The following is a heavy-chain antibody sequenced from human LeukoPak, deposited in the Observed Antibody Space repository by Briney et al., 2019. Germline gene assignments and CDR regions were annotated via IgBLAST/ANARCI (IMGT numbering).Heavy chain of an antibody. V-gene: IGHV4-31*03. CDR2: IYYSGTT. Sequence: SQTLSLTCTVSGGSISSDVYQWTWIRQHPGKGLEWIGYIYYSGTTYYNPSLKSRVTISVDTSKNQFSLKLSSVTAADTAVYYCARGPTVTTDYWGQGTLATVSS. D-gene: IGHD4-17*01. CDR1: GGSISSDVYQ. CDR3: ARGPTVTTDY. J-gene: IGHJ4*02.